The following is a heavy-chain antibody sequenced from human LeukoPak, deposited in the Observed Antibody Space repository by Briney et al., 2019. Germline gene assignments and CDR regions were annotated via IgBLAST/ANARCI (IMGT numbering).Heavy chain of an antibody. J-gene: IGHJ4*02. CDR2: IYYSGST. CDR1: GGSISSSSYY. CDR3: ARECTNGVCYLDY. V-gene: IGHV4-39*01. Sequence: SETLSLTCTVTGGSISSSSYYWGWIRQPPGKGLEWIGSIYYSGSTYYNPSLKSRVTISVDTSKNQFSLKLSSVTAADTAVYYCARECTNGVCYLDYWGQGTLVTVSS. D-gene: IGHD2-8*01.